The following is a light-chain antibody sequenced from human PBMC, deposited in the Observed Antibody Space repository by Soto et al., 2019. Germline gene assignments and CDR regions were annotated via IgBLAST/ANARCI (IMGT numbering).Light chain of an antibody. J-gene: IGKJ2*01. CDR2: GAS. V-gene: IGKV3-15*01. Sequence: IVMTQSPATLSVSPGERATLSCRASQTVSSDLAWYQQKPGQAPRLLMYGASTRATGVPARFCGSGSGTEFTLSNSRLESEDFGVYFWQQYNNWPQYTFGQGTRVHIK. CDR3: QQYNNWPQYT. CDR1: QTVSSD.